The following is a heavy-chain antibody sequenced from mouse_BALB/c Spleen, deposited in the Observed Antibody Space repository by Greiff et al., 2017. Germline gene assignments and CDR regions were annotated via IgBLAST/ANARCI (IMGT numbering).Heavy chain of an antibody. CDR2: ILPGSGST. Sequence: VQLQESGAELMKPGASVKISCKATGYTFSSYWIEWVKQRPGHGLEWIGEILPGSGSTNYNEKFKGNATFTADTSSNTAYMQLSSLTSEDSAVYYCARRAGTGAMDYWGQGTSVTVSS. V-gene: IGHV1-9*01. CDR3: ARRAGTGAMDY. CDR1: GYTFSSYW. J-gene: IGHJ4*01. D-gene: IGHD3-3*01.